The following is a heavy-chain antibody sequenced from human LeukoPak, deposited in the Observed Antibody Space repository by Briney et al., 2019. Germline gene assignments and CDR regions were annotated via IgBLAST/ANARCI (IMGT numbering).Heavy chain of an antibody. J-gene: IGHJ5*02. D-gene: IGHD1-14*01. CDR2: MSPNNGNT. CDR1: GYTFTNYD. V-gene: IGHV1-8*01. CDR3: SNNPPRTWDLYP. Sequence: ASVKVSCKPSGYTFTNYDINWVRQATGQGLEWLGWMSPNNGNTGYAQKFQGRVTMTRDTSINTAYMELSSLRSEDTAVYHRSNNPPRTWDLYPLGPGALVTVSS.